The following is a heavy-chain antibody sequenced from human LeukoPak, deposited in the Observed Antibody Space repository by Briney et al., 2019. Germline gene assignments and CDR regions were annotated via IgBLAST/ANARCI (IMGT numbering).Heavy chain of an antibody. Sequence: SETLSLTCTASGGSISSYYWSWIRQPPGKGLEWIGYINDSGSTNYNPSLKSRVTISVDTSKNQFSLKLSSVTAADTAVYYCARVGGTNYYYYGMDVWGQGTTVTVSS. CDR1: GGSISSYY. CDR3: ARVGGTNYYYYGMDV. J-gene: IGHJ6*02. D-gene: IGHD1-1*01. CDR2: INDSGST. V-gene: IGHV4-59*01.